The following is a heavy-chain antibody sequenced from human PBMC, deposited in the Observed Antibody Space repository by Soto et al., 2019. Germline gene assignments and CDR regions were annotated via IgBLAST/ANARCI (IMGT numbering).Heavy chain of an antibody. D-gene: IGHD2-21*02. CDR3: AREDDGGDRDYYGLDV. Sequence: SETLSLTCTVSGGSVSSGSYYWSCIRQPPGKGLEWIGYIHYTGSIYYNPSLQSRLTISVDTSKNQFSLKLTSVTAADTAVYFCAREDDGGDRDYYGLDVWGQGTTVTVSS. CDR2: IHYTGSI. CDR1: GGSVSSGSYY. J-gene: IGHJ6*02. V-gene: IGHV4-61*01.